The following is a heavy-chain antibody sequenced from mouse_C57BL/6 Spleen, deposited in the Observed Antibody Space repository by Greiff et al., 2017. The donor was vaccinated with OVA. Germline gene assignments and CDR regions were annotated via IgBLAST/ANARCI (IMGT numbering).Heavy chain of an antibody. CDR1: GYSFTGYY. CDR2: INPSTGGT. D-gene: IGHD2-4*01. V-gene: IGHV1-42*01. Sequence: EVQLQQSGPELVKPGASVKLSCKASGYSFTGYYMNWVKQSPEQSLEWIGEINPSTGGTTYNQKFKAKATLTVDKSSSTAYMQLKSLTSEGSAVYYCTRMDYDSAWCAYWGQGTLVTVSA. CDR3: TRMDYDSAWCAY. J-gene: IGHJ3*01.